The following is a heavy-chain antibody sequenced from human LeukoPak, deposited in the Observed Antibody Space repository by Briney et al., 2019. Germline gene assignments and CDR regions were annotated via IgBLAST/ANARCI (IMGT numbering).Heavy chain of an antibody. V-gene: IGHV3-7*01. D-gene: IGHD3-16*01. CDR1: GFTFSRYW. Sequence: GGSLRLSCAACGFTFSRYWVTWVRPAPWKGLEWVASINQDGSVKHYMDSVKGRFTISRDNSNNSLFLQMNSLRAEDTAVYYCAKLLGDVTTFDYWGQGTLVTVSS. J-gene: IGHJ4*02. CDR2: INQDGSVK. CDR3: AKLLGDVTTFDY.